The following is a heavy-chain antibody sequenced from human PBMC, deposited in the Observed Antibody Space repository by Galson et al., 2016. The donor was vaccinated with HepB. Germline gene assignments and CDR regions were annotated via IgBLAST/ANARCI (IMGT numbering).Heavy chain of an antibody. Sequence: SCKASGYTFTSHGISWVRQAPGQGLEWMGWISVYNRKTHYAQNLQGRVTVTTDTSTNTVYMELRSLRSDNTSMYFCAKGTAMVPFDFWGQEPRSPSPQ. CDR2: ISVYNRKT. CDR1: GYTFTSHG. J-gene: IGHJ4*01. D-gene: IGHD5-18*01. CDR3: AKGTAMVPFDF. V-gene: IGHV1-18*01.